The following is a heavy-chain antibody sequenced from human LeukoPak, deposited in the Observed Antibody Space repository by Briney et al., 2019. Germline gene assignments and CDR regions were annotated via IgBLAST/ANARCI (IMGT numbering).Heavy chain of an antibody. D-gene: IGHD3-22*01. Sequence: SETLSLTCTVSGGSISTFYWSWLRQPPGKQLEWIGYVYYSGSTNYNPSFKTRVTISVDTSKNQFSLKLSSVTPADTAVYYCAGVDYDSSGYFGYWGQGTLVTVSS. J-gene: IGHJ4*02. CDR1: GGSISTFY. V-gene: IGHV4-59*01. CDR2: VYYSGST. CDR3: AGVDYDSSGYFGY.